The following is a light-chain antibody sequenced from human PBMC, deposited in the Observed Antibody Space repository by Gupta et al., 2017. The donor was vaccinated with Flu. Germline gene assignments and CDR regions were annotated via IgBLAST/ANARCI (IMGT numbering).Light chain of an antibody. CDR1: SSNIGNNY. CDR3: GTGDSSLVEV. CDR2: DNS. J-gene: IGLJ3*02. V-gene: IGLV1-51*01. Sequence: QSVLTQPPSVSAAPGQKVTISCSGSSSNIGNNYVSWYQQLPGTAPKLLIYDNSKRPSGIPDRFSGSKSGTSATLGITGLQTGDEADYYCGTGDSSLVEVFGGGTKLTVL.